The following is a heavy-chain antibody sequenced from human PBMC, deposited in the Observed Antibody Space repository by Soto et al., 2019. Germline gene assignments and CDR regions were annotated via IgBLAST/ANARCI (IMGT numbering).Heavy chain of an antibody. Sequence: SETLSLTCTVSGGSISSYYWSWIRQPPGKGLEWIGYIYYSGSTNYNPSLKSRVTISVDTSKNQFSLKLSSVTAADTAVYYCAREAIGAGYFQHWGQGTLVTVSS. CDR2: IYYSGST. J-gene: IGHJ1*01. CDR3: AREAIGAGYFQH. CDR1: GGSISSYY. V-gene: IGHV4-59*01. D-gene: IGHD6-13*01.